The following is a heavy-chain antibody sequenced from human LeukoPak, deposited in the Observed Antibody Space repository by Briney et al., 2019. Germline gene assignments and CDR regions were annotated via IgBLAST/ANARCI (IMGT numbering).Heavy chain of an antibody. J-gene: IGHJ4*02. V-gene: IGHV4-30-4*01. CDR1: GGSISSGDYY. CDR3: ARWRSSGYYYFDY. CDR2: IYYSGST. D-gene: IGHD3-22*01. Sequence: PSETLSLTCTVSGGSISSGDYYWSWIRQPPGKGLEWIGYIYYSGSTYYNPSLKSRVTTSVDRSKNQFSLKLSSVTAADTAVYYCARWRSSGYYYFDYWGLGTLVTVSS.